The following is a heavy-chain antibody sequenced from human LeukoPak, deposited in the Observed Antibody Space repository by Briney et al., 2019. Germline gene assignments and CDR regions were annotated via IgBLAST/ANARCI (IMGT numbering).Heavy chain of an antibody. Sequence: ASVKVSCKVSGYTLTELSMHWVRQAPGKGLEWKGGFDPEDGETIYAQKFQGRVTMTEDTSTDTAYMELSSLRSVDTAVYYCATLCSGGSCFDRYYYYYMDVWGKGTTVTVSS. J-gene: IGHJ6*03. D-gene: IGHD2-15*01. CDR3: ATLCSGGSCFDRYYYYYMDV. CDR1: GYTLTELS. V-gene: IGHV1-24*01. CDR2: FDPEDGET.